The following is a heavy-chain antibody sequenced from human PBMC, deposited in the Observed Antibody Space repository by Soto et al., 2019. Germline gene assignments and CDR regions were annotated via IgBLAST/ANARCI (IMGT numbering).Heavy chain of an antibody. CDR3: AKQFDYDRSGYYYAY. V-gene: IGHV1-2*02. CDR1: GYTFTGYY. Sequence: ASVKVSCKASGYTFTGYYMHWARQAPGQGLEWMGWINPNSGGTNYAQKFQGRVTMTRDTSISTAYMELSRLRSDDTAVYYCAKQFDYDRSGYYYAYWGQGTLVTVSS. J-gene: IGHJ4*01. D-gene: IGHD3-22*01. CDR2: INPNSGGT.